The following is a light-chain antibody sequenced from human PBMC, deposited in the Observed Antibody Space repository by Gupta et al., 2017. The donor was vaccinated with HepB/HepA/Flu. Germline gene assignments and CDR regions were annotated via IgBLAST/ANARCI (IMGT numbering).Light chain of an antibody. V-gene: IGKV3-15*01. Sequence: EIVMTQSPATLSVSPGERATLSCRASQSVSSNLAWYQQKPGQAPRLLIYGASTRATGIPARFSGSGSGTXFTLTIXSLQSEDFAVYYCQQDYNWPQRFGXGTKLEIK. J-gene: IGKJ1*01. CDR3: QQDYNWPQR. CDR2: GAS. CDR1: QSVSSN.